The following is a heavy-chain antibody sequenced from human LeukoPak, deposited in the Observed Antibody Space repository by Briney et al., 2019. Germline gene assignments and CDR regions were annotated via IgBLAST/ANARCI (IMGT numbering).Heavy chain of an antibody. CDR2: IKRKSDGGTT. CDR3: TTESYSGSYTLDY. V-gene: IGHV3-15*01. D-gene: IGHD1-26*01. CDR1: GFTFTDAW. Sequence: GGSLRLSCAASGFTFTDAWMTWVRQAPGKGLEWVGRIKRKSDGGTTDYAAPVKGRFTISRDDSRNTLYLQMNSLKTEDAAVYYCTTESYSGSYTLDYWAREPWSPSPQ. J-gene: IGHJ4*02.